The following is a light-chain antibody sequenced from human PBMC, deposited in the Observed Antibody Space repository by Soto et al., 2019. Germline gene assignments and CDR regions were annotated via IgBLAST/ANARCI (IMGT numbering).Light chain of an antibody. J-gene: IGLJ2*01. CDR3: CSYAGIHVV. V-gene: IGLV2-11*01. CDR1: SSDVGGYNY. CDR2: DVS. Sequence: QSVLTQPRSVSGSPGQSVTISCTGTSSDVGGYNYVSWYQQHPGKAPKLVICDVSKRPSGVPDRFSGSKSGNTASLTISGLQTEDEADYYCCSYAGIHVVFGGGTKVTVL.